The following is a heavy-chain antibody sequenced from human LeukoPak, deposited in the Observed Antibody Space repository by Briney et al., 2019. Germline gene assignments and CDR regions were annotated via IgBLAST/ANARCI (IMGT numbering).Heavy chain of an antibody. CDR2: IKHSGST. V-gene: IGHV4-34*01. CDR3: ARERYCSGGSCYVPFDY. CDR1: GGSFSGYY. D-gene: IGHD2-15*01. J-gene: IGHJ4*02. Sequence: SETLSLTCAVYGGSFSGYYWSWIRQPPGKGLEWIGEIKHSGSTNYNPSLKSRVTISVDTSKNQFSLKLSSVTAADTAVYYCARERYCSGGSCYVPFDYWGQGTLVTVSS.